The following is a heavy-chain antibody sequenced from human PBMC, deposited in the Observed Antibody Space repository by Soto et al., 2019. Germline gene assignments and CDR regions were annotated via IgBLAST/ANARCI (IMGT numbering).Heavy chain of an antibody. Sequence: QVQLVESGGGVVQPGRSLRLSCAASGFTFSSYAMHWVRQAPGKGLEWVAVISYDGSNKYYADSVKGRFTISRDNSKNTLALQMNSLRAEDTAVYYCAIAHYCTNGVCHRPTNLYYYCGMDVWGQGTTVTVSS. CDR1: GFTFSSYA. CDR2: ISYDGSNK. J-gene: IGHJ6*02. V-gene: IGHV3-30-3*01. CDR3: AIAHYCTNGVCHRPTNLYYYCGMDV. D-gene: IGHD2-8*01.